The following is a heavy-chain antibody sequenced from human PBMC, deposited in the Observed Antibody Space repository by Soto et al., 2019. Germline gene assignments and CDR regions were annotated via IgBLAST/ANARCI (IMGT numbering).Heavy chain of an antibody. V-gene: IGHV4-59*12. J-gene: IGHJ4*01. CDR2: INHSGST. D-gene: IGHD3-16*01. CDR3: ASGVLL. Sequence: PSETLSLTCTVSGGSISSYYWRWIRQPPGKGLEWIGEINHSGSTNYNPSLKSRVTISVDTSKNQFSLKLNSVTAADTAVYYCASGVLLWGQGTLVTVSS. CDR1: GGSISSYY.